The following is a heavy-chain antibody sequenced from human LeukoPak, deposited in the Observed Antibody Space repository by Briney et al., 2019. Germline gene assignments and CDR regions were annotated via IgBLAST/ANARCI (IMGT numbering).Heavy chain of an antibody. J-gene: IGHJ2*01. Sequence: GGSLRLSCAASGFTFSSYAMHWVRQAPGKGLEWVAVISYDGSNKYYADSVKGRFTISRDNSKNTLYLQMNSLRAEDTAVYYCARDGSGRSGFDLWGRGTLVIVSS. D-gene: IGHD6-19*01. V-gene: IGHV3-30-3*01. CDR2: ISYDGSNK. CDR1: GFTFSSYA. CDR3: ARDGSGRSGFDL.